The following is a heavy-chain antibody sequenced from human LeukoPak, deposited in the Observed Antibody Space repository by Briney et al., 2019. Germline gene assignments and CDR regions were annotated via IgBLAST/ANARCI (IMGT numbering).Heavy chain of an antibody. J-gene: IGHJ4*02. D-gene: IGHD1-26*01. CDR1: GYRFTTYW. Sequence: HGESLKISCKGSGYRFTTYWIAWVRQMPGKGLEWMGVIYPGDSDTRYSPSFQGQVTLSADKSISTAYLQWSSLKASDTAIYYCARALVGAATLSYWGQGTLVTVSS. CDR2: IYPGDSDT. V-gene: IGHV5-51*01. CDR3: ARALVGAATLSY.